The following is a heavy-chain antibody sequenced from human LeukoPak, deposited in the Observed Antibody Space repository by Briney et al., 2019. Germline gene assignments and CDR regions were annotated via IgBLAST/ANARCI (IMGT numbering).Heavy chain of an antibody. J-gene: IGHJ4*02. CDR1: GVSISTGSSY. D-gene: IGHD3-9*01. V-gene: IGHV4-61*02. CDR3: ARIPSGVYFDWLQSYFDY. CDR2: IYTNGGT. Sequence: PSQTLSLTCTVSGVSISTGSSYWTWIRQPAGKGLEWVGRIYTNGGTNHNPSLKSRVTISLDTSNNQFSLKLSSVTAADTAMYYCARIPSGVYFDWLQSYFDYWGQGTLVTVSS.